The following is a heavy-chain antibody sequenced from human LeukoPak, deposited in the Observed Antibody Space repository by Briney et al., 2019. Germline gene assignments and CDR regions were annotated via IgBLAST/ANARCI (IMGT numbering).Heavy chain of an antibody. CDR2: INHSGST. D-gene: IGHD3-22*01. V-gene: IGHV4-34*01. Sequence: SETLSLTCAVYGGSFSGYYWSWIRQPPGKGLEWIGEINHSGSTNYNPSLKSRVTISVDTSKNQFSLKLSSVTAADTAVYYCERGTPYYDSSGYRKDFDYWGQGTLVTVSS. CDR1: GGSFSGYY. CDR3: ERGTPYYDSSGYRKDFDY. J-gene: IGHJ4*02.